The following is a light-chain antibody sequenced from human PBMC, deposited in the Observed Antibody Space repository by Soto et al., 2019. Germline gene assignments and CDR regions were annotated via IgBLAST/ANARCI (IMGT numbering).Light chain of an antibody. Sequence: EIVLTQSPATLSLSPGERATLSCRASQSVSSYLAWYQQKPGQAPRLLIYDASNRATGIPARFSGSGSGTDFTLTISSLEPEAFAVYYCQQRSNWPPWTFGQGTKVAIK. V-gene: IGKV3-11*01. J-gene: IGKJ1*01. CDR1: QSVSSY. CDR3: QQRSNWPPWT. CDR2: DAS.